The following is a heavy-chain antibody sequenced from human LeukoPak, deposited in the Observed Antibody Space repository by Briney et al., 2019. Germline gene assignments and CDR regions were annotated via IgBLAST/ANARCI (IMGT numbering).Heavy chain of an antibody. CDR3: ARTSGSSAVWACDI. D-gene: IGHD3-16*01. J-gene: IGHJ3*02. V-gene: IGHV4-30-4*08. CDR1: GGSISSGDYY. Sequence: PSETLSLTCTVSGGSISSGDYYWSWIRQPPGKGLEWIGYIYYSGSTYSHPSLKSRVTISVDTSKNQFSLKLSSVTAADTAVYYCARTSGSSAVWACDIWGQGTMVTVSS. CDR2: IYYSGST.